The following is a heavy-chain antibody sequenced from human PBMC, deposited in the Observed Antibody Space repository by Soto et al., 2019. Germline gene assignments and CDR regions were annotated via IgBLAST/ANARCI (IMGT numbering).Heavy chain of an antibody. Sequence: PGGSLRLSCAASGFTFSSYAMHWVRQAPGKGLEWVAVISYDGSNKYYADSVKGRFTISRDNSKNTLYLQMNSLRAEDTAVYYCARPWELLNYFDYWGQGTLVTVSS. CDR1: GFTFSSYA. CDR2: ISYDGSNK. D-gene: IGHD1-26*01. V-gene: IGHV3-30-3*01. J-gene: IGHJ4*02. CDR3: ARPWELLNYFDY.